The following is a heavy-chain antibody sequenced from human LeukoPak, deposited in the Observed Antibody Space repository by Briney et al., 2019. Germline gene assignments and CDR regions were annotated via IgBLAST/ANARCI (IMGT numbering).Heavy chain of an antibody. CDR1: GYSFTTYW. J-gene: IGHJ3*02. V-gene: IGHV5-51*01. D-gene: IGHD3-10*01. Sequence: GESLKISCKGSGYSFTTYWIGWVRQVPGKGLEWMGIIYPGDSDTRYSPPFQGQVTISADKSVTTAYLQWSSLKASDTAMYYCALGAVRGLHAFDIWGQGTTVTVSS. CDR2: IYPGDSDT. CDR3: ALGAVRGLHAFDI.